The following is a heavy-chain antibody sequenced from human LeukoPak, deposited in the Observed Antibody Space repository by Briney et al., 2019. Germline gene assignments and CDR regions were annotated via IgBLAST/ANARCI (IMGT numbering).Heavy chain of an antibody. Sequence: GESLNFPCKGSEDSFTNYWIGWVRHMPGKGLEWMGIIYPGDSDTRYNPSFQGQVTISADKSISTADLQWSSLKASDTAMYYCARRRLRDYYFEYWGQGTPVTVSS. CDR3: ARRRLRDYYFEY. J-gene: IGHJ4*02. V-gene: IGHV5-51*01. CDR1: EDSFTNYW. CDR2: IYPGDSDT. D-gene: IGHD5-12*01.